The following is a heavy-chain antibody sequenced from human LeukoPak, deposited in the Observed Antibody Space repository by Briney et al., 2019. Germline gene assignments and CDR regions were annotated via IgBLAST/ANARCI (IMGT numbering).Heavy chain of an antibody. CDR2: MNPNSGNT. J-gene: IGHJ3*02. Sequence: GWMNPNSGNTGYAQKFQGRVTMTRNTSISTAYMELSSLRSEDTAVYYCARVRGSHGIFDIWGQGTMVTVSS. CDR3: ARVRGSHGIFDI. V-gene: IGHV1-8*01. D-gene: IGHD1-26*01.